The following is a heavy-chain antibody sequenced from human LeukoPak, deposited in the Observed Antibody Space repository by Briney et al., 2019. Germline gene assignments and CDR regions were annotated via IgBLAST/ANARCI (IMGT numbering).Heavy chain of an antibody. CDR1: GGTFSSYA. J-gene: IGHJ4*02. Sequence: SVKVSCKASGGTFSSYAFSWVRQAPGQGLEWMGGIIPIFGTANYAQKFQGRVTITADESTSTAYMELSSLRSEDTAVYYCARVRSYGSGSYYSYYFDYWGQGTLVTVSS. D-gene: IGHD3-10*01. V-gene: IGHV1-69*13. CDR3: ARVRSYGSGSYYSYYFDY. CDR2: IIPIFGTA.